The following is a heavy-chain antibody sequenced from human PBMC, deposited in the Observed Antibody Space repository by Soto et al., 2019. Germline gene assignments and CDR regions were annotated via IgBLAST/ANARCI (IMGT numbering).Heavy chain of an antibody. D-gene: IGHD1-7*01. CDR2: ISAYNGNT. Sequence: QGQLVQSGTEVKKPGASVKVSCKASGYSFTSNGISWVRQAPGQGLEWMGWISAYNGNTNYAQKFQGRVTMTTETSTSTAYMELRSLTYDDTAVYYCAKPSLAWAGGDWDYPKKYFDFWGQGTMVTVPS. CDR3: AKPSLAWAGGDWDYPKKYFDF. CDR1: GYSFTSNG. V-gene: IGHV1-18*01. J-gene: IGHJ4*02.